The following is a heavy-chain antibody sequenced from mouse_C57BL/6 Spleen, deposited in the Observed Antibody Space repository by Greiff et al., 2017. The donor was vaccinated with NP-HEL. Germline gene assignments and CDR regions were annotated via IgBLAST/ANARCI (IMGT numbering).Heavy chain of an antibody. CDR3: ARLREYYGGFYYFDD. D-gene: IGHD1-1*01. Sequence: EVQLQQSGPELVKPGASVKISCKASGYTFTDYYMNWVKQSHGKSLEWIGDINPNNGGTSYNQKFKGKATLTVDKSSSTAYMELRSLTSEDSAVYYCARLREYYGGFYYFDDWGQGTTLTVSS. CDR1: GYTFTDYY. J-gene: IGHJ2*01. CDR2: INPNNGGT. V-gene: IGHV1-26*01.